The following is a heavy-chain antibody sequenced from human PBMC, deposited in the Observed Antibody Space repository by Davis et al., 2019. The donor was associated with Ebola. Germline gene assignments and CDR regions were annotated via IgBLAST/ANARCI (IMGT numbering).Heavy chain of an antibody. V-gene: IGHV1-69*06. J-gene: IGHJ3*02. CDR3: AWVCAGDCYMNDAFDI. CDR1: GGTFSSHA. D-gene: IGHD2-21*02. CDR2: IIPMFDTV. Sequence: AASVKVSCKASGGTFSSHAINWVRQVPGQGLEWVGGIIPMFDTVNYAQRFQDRVTITADKSTSTAYLELSSLRSEDTAMYYCAWVCAGDCYMNDAFDIWGQGTMVSVSS.